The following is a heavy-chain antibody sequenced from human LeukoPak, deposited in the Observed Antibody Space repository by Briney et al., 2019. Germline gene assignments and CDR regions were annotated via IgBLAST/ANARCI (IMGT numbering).Heavy chain of an antibody. CDR3: ARLDRPSQYSSSWYYPEYYYYYYMDV. CDR1: GYTFTGYY. J-gene: IGHJ6*03. D-gene: IGHD6-13*01. V-gene: IGHV1-2*02. CDR2: INPNSGGT. Sequence: ASVKVSCKASGYTFTGYYMHWVRQAPGQGLEWMGWINPNSGGTNYAQKFQGRVTMTRDTSISTAYMELSRLRSDDTAVYYCARLDRPSQYSSSWYYPEYYYYYYMDVWGKGTTVTVSS.